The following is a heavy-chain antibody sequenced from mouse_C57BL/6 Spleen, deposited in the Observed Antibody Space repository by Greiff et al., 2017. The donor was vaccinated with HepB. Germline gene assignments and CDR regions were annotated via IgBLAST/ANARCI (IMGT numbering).Heavy chain of an antibody. CDR2: IDPEDGDT. CDR3: TTALYDYDGRGFDY. J-gene: IGHJ2*01. V-gene: IGHV14-1*01. CDR1: GFNIKDYY. D-gene: IGHD2-4*01. Sequence: VQLQQSGAELVRPGASVKLSCTASGFNIKDYYMHWVKQRPEQGLEWIGRIDPEDGDTEYAPKFQGKATMTADTSSNTAYLQLSSLTSEDTAVYYCTTALYDYDGRGFDYWGQGTTLTVSS.